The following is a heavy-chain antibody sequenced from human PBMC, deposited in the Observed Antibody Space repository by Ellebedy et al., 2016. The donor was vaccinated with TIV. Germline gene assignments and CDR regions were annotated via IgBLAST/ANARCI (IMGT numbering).Heavy chain of an antibody. CDR3: GSGMTHPWFYIDV. V-gene: IGHV1-46*03. CDR1: GYTFTKYY. CDR2: ITPRGEST. D-gene: IGHD1-26*01. Sequence: ASVKVSCXASGYTFTKYYVHWVRQAPGQGLEWMGIITPRGESTSYAQKFQGRVTMTRDTSTDTAYMELSSLRSDDTAVYYCGSGMTHPWFYIDVWGQGTTVTVS. J-gene: IGHJ6*03.